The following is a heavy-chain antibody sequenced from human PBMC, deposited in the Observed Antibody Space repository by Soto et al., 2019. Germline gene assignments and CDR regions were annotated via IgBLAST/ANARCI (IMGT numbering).Heavy chain of an antibody. CDR2: ISYDGSNK. CDR1: GFTFSNYA. J-gene: IGHJ4*02. V-gene: IGHV3-30-3*01. D-gene: IGHD3-16*01. CDR3: ASDQGGDIDY. Sequence: QVQLVESGGGVVQPGRSLRLSCAASGFTFSNYAMHWVRQAPGKGLEWVAIISYDGSNKYYADSVKGRFTISRDNSRNTLYLQMNSLRAEDTAVYYCASDQGGDIDYWGQGTLVTVSS.